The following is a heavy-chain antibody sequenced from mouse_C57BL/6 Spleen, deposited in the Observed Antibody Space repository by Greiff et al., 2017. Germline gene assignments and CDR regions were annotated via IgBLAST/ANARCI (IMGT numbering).Heavy chain of an antibody. CDR1: GYSITSGYY. V-gene: IGHV3-6*01. Sequence: ESGPGLVKPSQSLSLTCSVTGYSITSGYYWNWIRQFPGNKLEWMGYISYDGSNNYNPSLKNRISITRDTSKNQFFLKLNSVTTEVTATYYCARDHYDWYFDVWGTGTTVTVSS. CDR3: ARDHYDWYFDV. J-gene: IGHJ1*03. CDR2: ISYDGSN. D-gene: IGHD1-2*01.